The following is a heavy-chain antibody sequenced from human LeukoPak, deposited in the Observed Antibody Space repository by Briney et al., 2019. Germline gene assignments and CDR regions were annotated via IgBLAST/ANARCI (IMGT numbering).Heavy chain of an antibody. J-gene: IGHJ5*02. CDR3: ARAIAAAGSLRDNWFDP. CDR1: RFTFSTYA. D-gene: IGHD6-13*01. Sequence: GALRLSCAASRFTFSTYAMHWVRQAPGKGLEWAAVISYDGSNKFYADSVKGRFTISRDNSKNMVYLQMNSLRAEDTAVYYCARAIAAAGSLRDNWFDPWGQGTLVTVSP. V-gene: IGHV3-30-3*01. CDR2: ISYDGSNK.